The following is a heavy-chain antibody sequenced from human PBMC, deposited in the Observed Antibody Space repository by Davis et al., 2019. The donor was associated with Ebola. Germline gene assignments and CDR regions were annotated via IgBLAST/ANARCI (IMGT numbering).Heavy chain of an antibody. CDR2: IYSGGST. V-gene: IGHV3-53*01. Sequence: GGSLRLSCAASGFTVSSNYMSWVRQAPGKGLEWVSVIYSGGSTYYADSVKGRFTISRDNSKNTLYLQMNSLRAEDTAVYYCASESTVTTLYYYYGMDVWGKGTTVTVSS. J-gene: IGHJ6*04. CDR3: ASESTVTTLYYYYGMDV. D-gene: IGHD4-17*01. CDR1: GFTVSSNY.